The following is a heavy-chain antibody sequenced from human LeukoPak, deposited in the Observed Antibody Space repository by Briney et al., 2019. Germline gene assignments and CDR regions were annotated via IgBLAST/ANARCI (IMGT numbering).Heavy chain of an antibody. Sequence: SETLSLTCTVSGGSLSSYYWSWIRQPPGKGLEWIGYIYYSGNADSNPSLKSRVTMSVDTSKNQFSLKLSSVTAADTAVYYCARKPIINNAWYYFDYWGQGTLVTVSS. V-gene: IGHV4-59*12. CDR3: ARKPIINNAWYYFDY. CDR2: IYYSGNA. CDR1: GGSLSSYY. J-gene: IGHJ4*02. D-gene: IGHD1/OR15-1a*01.